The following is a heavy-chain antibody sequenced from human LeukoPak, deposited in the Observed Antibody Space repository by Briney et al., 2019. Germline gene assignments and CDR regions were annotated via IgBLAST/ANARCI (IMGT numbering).Heavy chain of an antibody. CDR3: ARDSQGRYFRGGHDY. V-gene: IGHV3-30*04. J-gene: IGHJ4*02. Sequence: GRSLRLSCAASGFTFSSYAMHWVRQAPGKGLEWVAVISYDGSNKYYADSVKGRFTISRDNSKNTLYLQMNGLRAEDTAVYYCARDSQGRYFRGGHDYWGQGTLVTVSS. D-gene: IGHD3-9*01. CDR1: GFTFSSYA. CDR2: ISYDGSNK.